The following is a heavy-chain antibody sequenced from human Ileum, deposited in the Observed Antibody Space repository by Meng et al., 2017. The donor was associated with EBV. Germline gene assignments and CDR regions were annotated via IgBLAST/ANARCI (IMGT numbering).Heavy chain of an antibody. Sequence: EVQLVESGGGLVKPXGSLRLSCAASGFRFSQDWMTWVRQAPEKGLEWVGRIKDKASGGATDYAASVKGRFTISRDASENTLYLQMNSLKTEDTAVYYCTSGLYDSGGVDQWGQGTPVTVSS. CDR1: GFRFSQDW. V-gene: IGHV3-15*01. CDR2: IKDKASGGAT. D-gene: IGHD6-19*01. J-gene: IGHJ4*02. CDR3: TSGLYDSGGVDQ.